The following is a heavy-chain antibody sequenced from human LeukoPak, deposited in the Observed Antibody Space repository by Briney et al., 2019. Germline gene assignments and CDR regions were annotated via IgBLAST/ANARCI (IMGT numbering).Heavy chain of an antibody. J-gene: IGHJ3*02. D-gene: IGHD2-2*01. CDR2: IYTSGST. CDR3: ARTPWKYQQLLDAFDI. CDR1: GGSISSYY. Sequence: SETLSLTCTVSGGSISSYYWSWIRQPAGKGLEWIGRIYTSGSTNYNPSLKSRVTMSVDTSKNQFSLKLSSVTAADTAVYYCARTPWKYQQLLDAFDIWGQGTMVTVSS. V-gene: IGHV4-4*07.